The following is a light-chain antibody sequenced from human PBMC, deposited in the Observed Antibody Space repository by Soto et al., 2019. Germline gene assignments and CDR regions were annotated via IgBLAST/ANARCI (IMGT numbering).Light chain of an antibody. J-gene: IGKJ4*01. Sequence: DIQMTQSPSTLSAAGVYRLTITCRASQSISSWLAWYQQKPGKAPKLLIYAASSLQSGVPSRFSGIGSGTDFTLTINSLQPEDFATYYCQQADSFPLTFGGGTKVDIK. CDR3: QQADSFPLT. CDR1: QSISSW. V-gene: IGKV1-12*01. CDR2: AAS.